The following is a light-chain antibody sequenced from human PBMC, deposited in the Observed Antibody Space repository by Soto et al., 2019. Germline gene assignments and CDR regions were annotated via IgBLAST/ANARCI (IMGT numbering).Light chain of an antibody. CDR1: QNIGIY. CDR3: QHRSNWPGTWT. V-gene: IGKV3-11*01. J-gene: IGKJ1*01. Sequence: EIVLTQSPATLSSSPGERVTLSCRASQNIGIYLAWYLQKPGQAPRLLIYGASNRATGIPARFSGSGSGTDFTLTTPSLEPEDFAGYYCQHRSNWPGTWTFGQGTKVEI. CDR2: GAS.